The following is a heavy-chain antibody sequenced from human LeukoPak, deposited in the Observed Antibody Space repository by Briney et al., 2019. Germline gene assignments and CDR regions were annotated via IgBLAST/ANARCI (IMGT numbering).Heavy chain of an antibody. V-gene: IGHV4-34*01. CDR3: ARGRRDTMIVVPVKGWFDP. CDR2: INHSGST. Sequence: PSETLTLTCAVYGGSFSGYYWSWIRQPPGKGLEWIGEINHSGSTNYNPSLKSRVTISVDTSKNQFSLKLSSVTAADTAVYYCARGRRDTMIVVPVKGWFDPWGQGTLVTVSS. CDR1: GGSFSGYY. D-gene: IGHD3-22*01. J-gene: IGHJ5*02.